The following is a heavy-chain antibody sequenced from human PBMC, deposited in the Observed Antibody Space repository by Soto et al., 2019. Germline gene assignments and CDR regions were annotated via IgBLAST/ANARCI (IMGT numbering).Heavy chain of an antibody. CDR2: IYNSGST. V-gene: IGHV4-30-2*01. CDR1: GCDMGACYYS. J-gene: IGHJ6*02. Sequence: SETLSRTGAVSGCDMGACYYSWIWIRQPPGKGLEWIGFIYNSGSTYYDSSLRSRVTLSVDRSKNHFYLNLPCVAAADTAVYYCASYRKFFRFWGQGTNVTGSS. D-gene: IGHD3-3*01. CDR3: ASYRKFFRF.